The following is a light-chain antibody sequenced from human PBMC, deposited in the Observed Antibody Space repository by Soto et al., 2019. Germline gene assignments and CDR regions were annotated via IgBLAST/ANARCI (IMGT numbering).Light chain of an antibody. CDR2: GAS. V-gene: IGKV3-20*01. Sequence: EIVLTQSPGTLSLFPGERATLSCRASQSLTTSYLAWYQQKPGQAPRLLIYGASSRATGIPDRFSGSGSGTDFTLTISRLEPEDFAVYYCQQYGSSPTFDQGTRLEIK. J-gene: IGKJ5*01. CDR3: QQYGSSPT. CDR1: QSLTTSY.